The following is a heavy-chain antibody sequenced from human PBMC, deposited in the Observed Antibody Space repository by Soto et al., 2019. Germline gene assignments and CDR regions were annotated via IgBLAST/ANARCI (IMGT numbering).Heavy chain of an antibody. D-gene: IGHD6-13*01. CDR2: IEHSGST. CDR1: GGSFSDYY. CDR3: ARLRRQQLVLKHYYFDC. J-gene: IGHJ4*02. Sequence: QVQLQQWGAGLLKPSETLSLTCAVYGGSFSDYYWSWIRQPPGKGLEWIGDIEHSGSTNYKSSLKSRVPRSVGTSKNQFSLSLSSVTAADTAVYYCARLRRQQLVLKHYYFDCWGQGTLVTVSS. V-gene: IGHV4-34*01.